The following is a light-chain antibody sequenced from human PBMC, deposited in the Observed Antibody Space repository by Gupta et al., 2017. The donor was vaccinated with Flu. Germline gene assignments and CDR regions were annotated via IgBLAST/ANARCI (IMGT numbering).Light chain of an antibody. CDR1: QSVSGN. V-gene: IGKV3-15*01. CDR2: ATS. J-gene: IGKJ4*01. Sequence: ELLLTPSPATLSVSVGERVTLSCRATQSVSGNLAWYQQKPGKAPRLLIHATSTRETDIPARFSGSGSGTEFTLTITSLQSEDFAVYYCQQYDIEPRTFGGGTKVEIK. CDR3: QQYDIEPRT.